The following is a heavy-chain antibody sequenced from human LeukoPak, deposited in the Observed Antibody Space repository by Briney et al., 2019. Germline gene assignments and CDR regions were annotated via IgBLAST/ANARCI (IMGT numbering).Heavy chain of an antibody. CDR2: TYYRSKWYN. CDR3: ARSHSSGWYDYYYYGMDV. CDR1: GDSVSSNSAA. J-gene: IGHJ6*02. Sequence: SQTLSLTCAISGDSVSSNSAAWNWIRQSPSRGLEWLGRTYYRSKWYNDYAESVKSRITINPDTTKNQYSLQLNSVTPEDTAGYYCARSHSSGWYDYYYYGMDVWGQGTTVTVSS. V-gene: IGHV6-1*01. D-gene: IGHD6-19*01.